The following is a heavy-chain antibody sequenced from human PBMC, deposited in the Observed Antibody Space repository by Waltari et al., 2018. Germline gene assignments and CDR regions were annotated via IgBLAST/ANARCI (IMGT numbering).Heavy chain of an antibody. Sequence: QVQLVQSGAEVKKPGSSVKVSCKASGGTFSSYAISWVRQAPGQGLEWMGGIIPIFGTANYEQKFQGRVTITTDESTSTAYMELSSLRSEDTAVYYCARESAHYDFWSGPVYYMDVWGKGTTVTVSS. D-gene: IGHD3-3*01. CDR2: IIPIFGTA. CDR1: GGTFSSYA. V-gene: IGHV1-69*05. J-gene: IGHJ6*03. CDR3: ARESAHYDFWSGPVYYMDV.